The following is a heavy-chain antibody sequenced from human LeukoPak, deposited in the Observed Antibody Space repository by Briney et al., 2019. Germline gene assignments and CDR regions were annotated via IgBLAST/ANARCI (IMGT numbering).Heavy chain of an antibody. D-gene: IGHD3-22*01. CDR2: IYTSGST. CDR3: ARAIDSYYYDSSGHVEYYFDY. Sequence: SETLSLTCTVSGGSISSYYWSWIRQPAGKGLEWIGRIYTSGSTNYNPSLKGRVTMSVDTSKNQFSLKLSSVTAADTAVYYCARAIDSYYYDSSGHVEYYFDYWGQGTLVTVSS. CDR1: GGSISSYY. J-gene: IGHJ4*02. V-gene: IGHV4-4*07.